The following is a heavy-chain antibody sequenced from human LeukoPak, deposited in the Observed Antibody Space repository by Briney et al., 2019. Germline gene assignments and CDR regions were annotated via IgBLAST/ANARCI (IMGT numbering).Heavy chain of an antibody. CDR1: GLTVTSYW. D-gene: IGHD3-16*01. CDR3: ASARDYDYVWGSVDY. V-gene: IGHV3-74*01. CDR2: IYSDGAAT. Sequence: PGGSLRLSCAASGLTVTSYWIYWVRQAPGKGLVWVSGIYSDGAATRYADSVKGRFTISRDNSKNTLYLQMNSLRAEDTAVYYCASARDYDYVWGSVDYWGQGTLVTVSS. J-gene: IGHJ4*02.